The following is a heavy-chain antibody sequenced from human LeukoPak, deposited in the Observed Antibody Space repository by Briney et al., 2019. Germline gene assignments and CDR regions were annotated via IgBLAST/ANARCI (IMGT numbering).Heavy chain of an antibody. CDR2: INHSGST. Sequence: SETLSLTCAVYGGSFSGYYWSWIRQPPGKGLEWIEEINHSGSTNYNPSLKSRVTISVDTSKNQFSLKLSSVTAADTAVYYCARTPSYVWGSYRSPRSYWCFDLWGRGTLVTVSS. CDR1: GGSFSGYY. D-gene: IGHD3-16*02. J-gene: IGHJ2*01. V-gene: IGHV4-34*01. CDR3: ARTPSYVWGSYRSPRSYWCFDL.